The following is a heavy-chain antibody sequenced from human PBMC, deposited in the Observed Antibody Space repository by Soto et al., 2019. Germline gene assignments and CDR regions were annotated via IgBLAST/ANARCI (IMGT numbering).Heavy chain of an antibody. CDR2: ISGSGGSA. V-gene: IGHV3-23*01. D-gene: IGHD6-13*01. J-gene: IGHJ4*02. CDR3: AKDSHSSTWYLDY. CDR1: GFTFSSFA. Sequence: GSLRLSCAASGFTFSSFAMTWVRQAPGKGLEWVSGISGSGGSAYYADTVKGRFTISRDNSKNTLYLQMNSLRAEDTAVYYCAKDSHSSTWYLDYWGQGTLVTVSS.